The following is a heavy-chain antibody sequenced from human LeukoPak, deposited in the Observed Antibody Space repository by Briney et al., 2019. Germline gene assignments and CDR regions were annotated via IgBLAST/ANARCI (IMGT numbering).Heavy chain of an antibody. CDR2: MNPKIGNT. CDR3: ARFLKNPVNRRGPANYYMDV. D-gene: IGHD2/OR15-2a*01. V-gene: IGHV1-8*01. Sequence: ASVTVSCKAAGYTFSTYDISWVRQAPGQGLEWMGWMNPKIGNTLYAQKFQGRVTMTRNTSISTAYMELSSVRSEDTAVYYCARFLKNPVNRRGPANYYMDVWGKGTKVTISS. CDR1: GYTFSTYD. J-gene: IGHJ6*03.